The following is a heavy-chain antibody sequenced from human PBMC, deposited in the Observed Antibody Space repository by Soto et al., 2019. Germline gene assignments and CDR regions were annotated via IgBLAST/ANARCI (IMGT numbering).Heavy chain of an antibody. J-gene: IGHJ4*02. CDR2: IKSTKDGGAR. D-gene: IGHD1-1*01. CDR1: GFMFSSAW. V-gene: IGHV3-15*01. Sequence: EVQVVESGGDLVEPGGSLRLSCVTSGFMFSSAWMSWVRQAPGKGLESVARIKSTKDGGARDYAAPVNGRFSISRDDSKSTVYLQMNSLRVEDTALYYCVEGWNDFWGQGTLVTVSS. CDR3: VEGWNDF.